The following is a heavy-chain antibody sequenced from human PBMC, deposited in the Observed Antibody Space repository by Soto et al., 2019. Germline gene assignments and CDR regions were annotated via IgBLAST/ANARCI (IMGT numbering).Heavy chain of an antibody. V-gene: IGHV4-59*01. CDR2: IYYDGST. Sequence: ETLSLTCTVSGGSISRYYWSWIRQPPGKGLEWVGYIYYDGSTSYSPSLKSRVTISVDTSKNQFSLSLSAMTAADTAVYYCARAGYSYGFGYYYDYWGQGTLVTVSS. CDR3: ARAGYSYGFGYYYDY. J-gene: IGHJ4*02. CDR1: GGSISRYY. D-gene: IGHD5-18*01.